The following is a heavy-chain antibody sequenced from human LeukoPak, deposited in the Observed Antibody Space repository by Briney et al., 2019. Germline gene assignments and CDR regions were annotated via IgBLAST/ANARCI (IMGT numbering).Heavy chain of an antibody. CDR1: GFTLNTYW. Sequence: GGSLRLSCAASGFTLNTYWMHWVRQAPGKGLVWVSRISTDGTTTHYADSVKGRFTISRDNAKNTLYLQMNSLRAEDTALYYCAKDNGDILTGYYANWGQGTLVTVSS. D-gene: IGHD3-9*01. J-gene: IGHJ4*02. CDR3: AKDNGDILTGYYAN. V-gene: IGHV3-74*01. CDR2: ISTDGTTT.